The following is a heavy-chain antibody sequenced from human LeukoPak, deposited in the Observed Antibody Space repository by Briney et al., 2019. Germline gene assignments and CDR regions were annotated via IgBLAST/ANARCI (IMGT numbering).Heavy chain of an antibody. D-gene: IGHD3-10*01. V-gene: IGHV3-23*01. Sequence: PGGSLRLSCAASGFTFSSYAMSWVRQAPGKGLEWDSAISGSGGSTYYADSVKGRFTISRDNSKNTLYLQMNSLRAEDTAVYYCAKPVLMWFGESPGYWGQGTLVTVSS. CDR3: AKPVLMWFGESPGY. CDR1: GFTFSSYA. J-gene: IGHJ4*02. CDR2: ISGSGGST.